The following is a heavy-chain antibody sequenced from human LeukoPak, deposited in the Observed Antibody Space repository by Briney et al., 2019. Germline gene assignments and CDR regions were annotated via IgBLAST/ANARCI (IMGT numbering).Heavy chain of an antibody. Sequence: GGSLRLSCAASGFPFSDSHMHWVRQASGKGLEWVGHIRSKAKSYETAYAASVTGRFTISRDDSKNTAYLQMNSLRAEDTAVYYCARPFRGIAAAYYWGQGTLVTVSS. J-gene: IGHJ4*02. D-gene: IGHD6-13*01. CDR1: GFPFSDSH. CDR3: ARPFRGIAAAYY. V-gene: IGHV3-73*01. CDR2: IRSKAKSYET.